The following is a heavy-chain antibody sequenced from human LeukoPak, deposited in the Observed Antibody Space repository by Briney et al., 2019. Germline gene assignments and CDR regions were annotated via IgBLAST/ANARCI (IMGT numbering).Heavy chain of an antibody. V-gene: IGHV3-21*01. D-gene: IGHD6-13*01. CDR1: GFTFSTYS. CDR3: ARDLGGVAAAGTILH. CDR2: ISSGSSYI. J-gene: IGHJ4*02. Sequence: GGSLRLSCAASGFTFSTYSMNWVRQAPGKGLEWVSSISSGSSYIYYADSVKGRFTISRDNAKNSLYLQMNSLRAEGTAVYYCARDLGGVAAAGTILHWGQGTLVTVSS.